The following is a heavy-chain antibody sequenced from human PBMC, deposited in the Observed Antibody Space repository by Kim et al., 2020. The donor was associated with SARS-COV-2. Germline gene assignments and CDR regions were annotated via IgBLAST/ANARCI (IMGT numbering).Heavy chain of an antibody. J-gene: IGHJ4*02. D-gene: IGHD2-15*01. CDR3: ATLSVVVP. Sequence: GGSLRLSCAASGFLFSSHGMNWVRQAPGQGLVWVSRINTDGSRTDYADSVKGRFTISRDNAKNTLYLEMNSLRAEDTAVYYCATLSVVVPWGQGTQVTVSS. V-gene: IGHV3-74*01. CDR2: INTDGSRT. CDR1: GFLFSSHG.